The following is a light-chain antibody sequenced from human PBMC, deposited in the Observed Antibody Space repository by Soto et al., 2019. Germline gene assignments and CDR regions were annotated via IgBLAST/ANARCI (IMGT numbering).Light chain of an antibody. J-gene: IGKJ4*01. CDR3: QQLNSYPFT. Sequence: SQVTQVTSSLSASVGDSVTLTCPASQGIRKDLAWYQQKPGKAPNLLIYAASTLQSGVPSRFSGSGSGTEFTLTISSLQPEDFATYYCQQLNSYPFTFGGGTKVDIK. CDR1: QGIRKD. CDR2: AAS. V-gene: IGKV1-9*01.